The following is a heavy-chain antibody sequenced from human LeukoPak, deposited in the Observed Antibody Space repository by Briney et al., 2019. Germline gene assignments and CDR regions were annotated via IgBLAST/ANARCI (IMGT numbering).Heavy chain of an antibody. D-gene: IGHD1-26*01. CDR3: ARDRLRGYGGVDY. V-gene: IGHV3-11*04. CDR2: ISSSGSTI. CDR1: GFTFSDYY. J-gene: IGHJ4*02. Sequence: GGSLRLSCAASGFTFSDYYMSWIRQAPGKGLEWVPYISSSGSTIYYADSVRGRFTISRDNAKNSLYLQMNSLRAEDTAVYYCARDRLRGYGGVDYWGQGTLVTVSS.